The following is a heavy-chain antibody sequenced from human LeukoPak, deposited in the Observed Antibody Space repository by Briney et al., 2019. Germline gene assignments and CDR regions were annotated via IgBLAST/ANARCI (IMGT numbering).Heavy chain of an antibody. Sequence: TSETLSLTCTVSGGSISSGGYYWSWIRQHPGKGLEWIGYIYYSGSTNYNPSLKSRVTISVDTSKNQFSLKLSSVTAADTAVYYCARPYSSSREYFQHWGQGTLVTVSS. CDR2: IYYSGST. CDR1: GGSISSGGYY. J-gene: IGHJ1*01. D-gene: IGHD6-13*01. CDR3: ARPYSSSREYFQH. V-gene: IGHV4-61*08.